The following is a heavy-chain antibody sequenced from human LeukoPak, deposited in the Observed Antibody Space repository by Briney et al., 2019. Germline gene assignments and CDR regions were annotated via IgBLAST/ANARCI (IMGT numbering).Heavy chain of an antibody. CDR3: AKGLGITMIVVVMRFDY. Sequence: GGSLRLSYADSEFTFRSCAMHWVRQAPGKGLEWVAVISYDGSNKYYADSVKGRFTISRDNSKNTLYLQMNSLRAEDTAVYYCAKGLGITMIVVVMRFDYWGQGTLVTVSS. CDR2: ISYDGSNK. D-gene: IGHD3-22*01. V-gene: IGHV3-30*04. CDR1: EFTFRSCA. J-gene: IGHJ4*02.